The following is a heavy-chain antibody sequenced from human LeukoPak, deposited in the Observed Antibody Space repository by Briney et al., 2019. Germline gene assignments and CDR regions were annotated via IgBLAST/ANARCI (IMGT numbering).Heavy chain of an antibody. CDR2: ISGSGGST. D-gene: IGHD3-10*01. V-gene: IGHV3-23*01. CDR3: AKDLSPRGYKYYFDY. Sequence: GGSLRLSCVASGFTFSEAWMSWVRQAPGKGLEWVSAISGSGGSTYYADSVKGRFTISRDNSKNTLYLQMNSLRAEDTAVYYCAKDLSPRGYKYYFDYWGQGTLVTVSS. J-gene: IGHJ4*02. CDR1: GFTFSEAW.